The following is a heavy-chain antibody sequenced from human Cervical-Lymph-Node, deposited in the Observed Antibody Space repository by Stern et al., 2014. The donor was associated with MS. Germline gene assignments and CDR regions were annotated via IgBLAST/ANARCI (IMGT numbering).Heavy chain of an antibody. Sequence: EVQLVESGGGLVQPGGALRLSCAASGFTFSSHWMHWVRQAPGKGLAGVSRMDSDGSHRDYADSVKGRFTISRDNAKNTLFLQMNSLRVEDTAVYYCARGGSYVTGGMDVWGQGTTVTVSS. J-gene: IGHJ6*02. CDR1: GFTFSSHW. CDR2: MDSDGSHR. CDR3: ARGGSYVTGGMDV. D-gene: IGHD6-19*01. V-gene: IGHV3-74*02.